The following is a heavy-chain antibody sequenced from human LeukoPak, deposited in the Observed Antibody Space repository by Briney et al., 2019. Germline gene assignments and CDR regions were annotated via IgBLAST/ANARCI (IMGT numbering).Heavy chain of an antibody. Sequence: GGSLRLSCAASGFTFSFYTMNWVRQAPGKGLEWVANIKQDGTEKYYVDSVKGRFTISRDNAKNSLYLQMNTLRAEDTAVYYCARPLGGSGSRPFDYWGQGTLVTVSS. D-gene: IGHD3-10*01. CDR1: GFTFSFYT. V-gene: IGHV3-7*05. J-gene: IGHJ4*02. CDR3: ARPLGGSGSRPFDY. CDR2: IKQDGTEK.